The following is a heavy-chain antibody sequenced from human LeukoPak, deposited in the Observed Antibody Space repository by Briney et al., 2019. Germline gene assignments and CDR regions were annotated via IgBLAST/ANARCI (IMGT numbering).Heavy chain of an antibody. CDR2: IRSKAYGATT. D-gene: IGHD5-24*01. J-gene: IGHJ4*02. Sequence: GGSLRLSCTASGFTFGDYAMSWVRQAPGKGLECVGFIRSKAYGATTEYAASVKGRFTISRDDSKSIAYLQMNTLKTEDTAMYYCTRDDGYYMGHWGQGNLVTVSS. CDR1: GFTFGDYA. CDR3: TRDDGYYMGH. V-gene: IGHV3-49*04.